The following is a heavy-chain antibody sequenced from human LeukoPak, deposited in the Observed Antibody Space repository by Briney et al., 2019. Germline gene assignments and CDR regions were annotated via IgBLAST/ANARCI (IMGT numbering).Heavy chain of an antibody. CDR2: IYYNGST. J-gene: IGHJ4*02. CDR3: ARKGGLFDY. D-gene: IGHD2-15*01. V-gene: IGHV4-61*08. Sequence: SETLSLTCAVSSGSISCGACSWSWIRQPPGKGLEWIGYIYYNGSTNYNPSLESRVSISADTSKTQFSLKVTSVTAADTAVYYCARKGGLFDYWGQGTLVTVSS. CDR1: SGSISCGACS.